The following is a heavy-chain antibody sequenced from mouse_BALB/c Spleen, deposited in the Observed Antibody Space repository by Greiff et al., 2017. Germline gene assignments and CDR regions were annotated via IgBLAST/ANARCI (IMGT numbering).Heavy chain of an antibody. CDR2: ILPGSGST. J-gene: IGHJ4*01. V-gene: IGHV1-9*01. Sequence: VQLQQSGAELMKPGASVKISCKATGYTFSSYWIEWVKQRPGHGLEWIGEILPGSGSTNYNEKFKGKATFTADTSSNTAYMQLSSLTSEDSAVYYCARLDLMITSGAMDYWGQGTSVTVSS. CDR3: ARLDLMITSGAMDY. D-gene: IGHD2-4*01. CDR1: GYTFSSYW.